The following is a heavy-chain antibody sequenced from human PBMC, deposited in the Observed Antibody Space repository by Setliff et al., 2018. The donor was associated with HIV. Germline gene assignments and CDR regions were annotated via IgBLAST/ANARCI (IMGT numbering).Heavy chain of an antibody. CDR1: GGSISSFF. D-gene: IGHD3-22*01. CDR2: ISYSGST. CDR3: ARRRSPPSGFYSKYYMDV. J-gene: IGHJ6*03. Sequence: ETLSLTCTVSGGSISSFFWSWIRQPPGKGLEWIGHISYSGSTNYNPSLKSRVTISVDTSKNQFSLKRTSVTAADTAVYYCARRRSPPSGFYSKYYMDVWGKGTTVTVSS. V-gene: IGHV4-59*08.